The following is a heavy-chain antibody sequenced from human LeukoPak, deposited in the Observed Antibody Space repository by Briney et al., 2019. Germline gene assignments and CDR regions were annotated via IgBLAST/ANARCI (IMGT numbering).Heavy chain of an antibody. CDR2: IYYSGST. J-gene: IGHJ4*02. CDR3: ARGSSGWLWSFDY. Sequence: SETLSLTCTVSGGSISSYYWSWTRQPPGKGLEWIGYIYYSGSTNYNPSLKSRVTISVDTSKNQFSLKLSSVTAADTAVYYCARGSSGWLWSFDYWGQGTLVTVSS. D-gene: IGHD6-19*01. CDR1: GGSISSYY. V-gene: IGHV4-59*01.